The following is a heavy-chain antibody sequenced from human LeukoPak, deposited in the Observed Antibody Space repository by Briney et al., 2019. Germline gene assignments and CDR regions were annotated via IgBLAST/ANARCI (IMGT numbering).Heavy chain of an antibody. D-gene: IGHD5-18*01. CDR1: GFTFSSYS. V-gene: IGHV3-21*01. J-gene: IGHJ4*02. CDR2: ISSSSSYI. Sequence: GGSLRLSCAASGFTFSSYSMNWVRQAPGEGLEWVSSISSSSSYIYYADSVKGRFTISRDNAKNSLYLQMNSLRAEDTAVYYCARVNSGGYSYGFSFDYWGQGTLVTVSS. CDR3: ARVNSGGYSYGFSFDY.